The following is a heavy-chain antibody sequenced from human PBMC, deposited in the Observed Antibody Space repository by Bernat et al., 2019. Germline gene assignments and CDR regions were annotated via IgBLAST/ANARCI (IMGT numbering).Heavy chain of an antibody. V-gene: IGHV5-51*01. J-gene: IGHJ4*02. D-gene: IGHD3-10*01. Sequence: EVQLVQSGAEVKKPGESLKISCKGSGYSFTSYWIGWVRQMPGKGLEWMGIIYPGDSDTRYSPSFQGQVTISAEKSISTAYLQWSSLKASDTAMYYCARTTYYYGSGSYYIDYWGQGTLVTVSS. CDR1: GYSFTSYW. CDR3: ARTTYYYGSGSYYIDY. CDR2: IYPGDSDT.